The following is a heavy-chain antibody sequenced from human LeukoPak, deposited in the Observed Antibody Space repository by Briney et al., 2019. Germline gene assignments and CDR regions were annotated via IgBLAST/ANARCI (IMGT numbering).Heavy chain of an antibody. J-gene: IGHJ4*02. CDR3: ARYPGASGDSYYFDY. CDR1: GGSISSGSYY. D-gene: IGHD4-17*01. CDR2: IYTSGST. V-gene: IGHV4-61*02. Sequence: SQTLSLTCTVSGGSISSGSYYWSWIRQPAGKGLEWIGRIYTSGSTNYNPSLKSRVTISVDTSKNQFSLKLSSVTAADTAVYYCARYPGASGDSYYFDYWGQGTRVTVSS.